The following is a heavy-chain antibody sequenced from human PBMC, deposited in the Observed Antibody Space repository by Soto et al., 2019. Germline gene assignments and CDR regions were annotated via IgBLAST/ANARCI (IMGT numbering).Heavy chain of an antibody. Sequence: QVQLVQSGAEVKKPGASVKVSCKVSGYTLTELSMHWVRQAPGKGLEWMGGFDPEDGETIYAQKFQGRVTMTEDTSTDTAYMELSSLRSEDTAVYYCATTPRGYCSSTSCYVGRAFEIWGQGTMVTVSS. V-gene: IGHV1-24*01. CDR3: ATTPRGYCSSTSCYVGRAFEI. D-gene: IGHD2-2*01. CDR2: FDPEDGET. CDR1: GYTLTELS. J-gene: IGHJ3*02.